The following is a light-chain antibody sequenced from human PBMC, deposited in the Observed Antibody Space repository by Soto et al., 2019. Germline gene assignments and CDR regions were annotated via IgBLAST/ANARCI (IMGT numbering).Light chain of an antibody. CDR2: DVS. CDR1: QSVSSN. Sequence: EIVMTQSPATLSVSPGERATLSCRASQSVSSNLAWYQQKPGQAPRLLVYDVSNRATGIPARFSGGGSGTEFTLTISSLQSEDFAVYYCQQYNNWPGTFGQGTKVDIK. CDR3: QQYNNWPGT. V-gene: IGKV3D-15*01. J-gene: IGKJ1*01.